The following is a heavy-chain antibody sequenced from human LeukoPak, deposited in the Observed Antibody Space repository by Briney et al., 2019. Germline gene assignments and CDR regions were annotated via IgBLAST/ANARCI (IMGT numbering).Heavy chain of an antibody. D-gene: IGHD3-3*01. V-gene: IGHV1-69*13. Sequence: GASVKVSCKASGYTFTSYAINWVRQAPGQGLEWMGGIIPIFGTANYAQKFQGRVTITADESTSTAYMELSSLRSEDTAVYYCARYGNTIFGVVTNNWFDPWGQGTLVTVSS. CDR1: GYTFTSYA. CDR3: ARYGNTIFGVVTNNWFDP. CDR2: IIPIFGTA. J-gene: IGHJ5*02.